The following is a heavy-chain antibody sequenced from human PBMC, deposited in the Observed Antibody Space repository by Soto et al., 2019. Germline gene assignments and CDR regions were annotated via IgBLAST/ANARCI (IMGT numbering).Heavy chain of an antibody. Sequence: QVELVQSGAEVKKPGASVKVSCKASGYTFTRYAISWLRQAPGQGLEWMGWISAYNGNTNYAQKLQGRVTMTTDTSTITAYMELSSLRSDDTAVYYCARRSNYHDYWGQGTLVTVSS. CDR2: ISAYNGNT. D-gene: IGHD2-2*01. V-gene: IGHV1-18*01. J-gene: IGHJ4*02. CDR3: ARRSNYHDY. CDR1: GYTFTRYA.